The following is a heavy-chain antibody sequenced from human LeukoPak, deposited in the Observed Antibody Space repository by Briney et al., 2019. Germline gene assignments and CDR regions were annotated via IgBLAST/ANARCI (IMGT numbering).Heavy chain of an antibody. Sequence: KPSETLSLTCTVSGGSISSSSYYWGWIRQPPGKGLEWIGYISYSGSTNYNPSLKSRVTISVDTSKNQFSLKLSSVTAADTAVYYCARDRVLTGSPRNWFDPWGQGTLVTVSS. CDR3: ARDRVLTGSPRNWFDP. CDR1: GGSISSSSYY. CDR2: ISYSGST. V-gene: IGHV4-61*01. D-gene: IGHD3-9*01. J-gene: IGHJ5*02.